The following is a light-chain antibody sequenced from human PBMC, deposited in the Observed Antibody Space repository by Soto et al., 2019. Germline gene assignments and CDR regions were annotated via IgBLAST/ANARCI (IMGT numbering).Light chain of an antibody. CDR1: QSVSSS. CDR3: QQRSNWPRT. Sequence: EIVLTQSPATLSLSPGERATLSCRASQSVSSSLGWYQQIPGQAPRLLIYDASNRATGIPARFSGSGSGTDFTLTISSLEPEDFAVYYCQQRSNWPRTFGQGTNLEIK. CDR2: DAS. V-gene: IGKV3-11*01. J-gene: IGKJ2*01.